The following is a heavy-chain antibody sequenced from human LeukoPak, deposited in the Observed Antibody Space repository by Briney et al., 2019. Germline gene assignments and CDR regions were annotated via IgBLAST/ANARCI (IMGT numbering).Heavy chain of an antibody. CDR2: ISYDGSNK. V-gene: IGHV3-30*04. Sequence: PGGSLRLSCAASGFTFSSYAMHWVRQAPGKGLEWVAVISYDGSNKYYADSVKGRFTISRDNSKNTLYLQMNSLRAEYTAVYYCARANCSSTSCYLYYYYGMDVWGQGTTVTVPS. D-gene: IGHD2-2*01. CDR1: GFTFSSYA. CDR3: ARANCSSTSCYLYYYYGMDV. J-gene: IGHJ6*02.